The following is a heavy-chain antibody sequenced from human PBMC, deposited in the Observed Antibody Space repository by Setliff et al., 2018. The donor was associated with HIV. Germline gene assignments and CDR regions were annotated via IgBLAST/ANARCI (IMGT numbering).Heavy chain of an antibody. CDR1: GFTFSRYS. Sequence: LRLSCAASGFTFSRYSMNWVRQAPGKGLEWVSYISSVSGSTIYYADSVKGRFTISRDHDKNSMFLQMNSLRAEDTAVYYCARTNNNYYYDTSDYFAGYYFDSWGQGTLVTVS. D-gene: IGHD3-22*01. CDR2: ISSVSGSTI. CDR3: ARTNNNYYYDTSDYFAGYYFDS. V-gene: IGHV3-48*01. J-gene: IGHJ4*02.